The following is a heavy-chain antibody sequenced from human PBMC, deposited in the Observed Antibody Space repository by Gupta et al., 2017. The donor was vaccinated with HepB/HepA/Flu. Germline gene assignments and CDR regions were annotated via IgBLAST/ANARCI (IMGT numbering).Heavy chain of an antibody. Sequence: QVQLVHSGAEVKKPGASVKVSWKGSGYSCSNYDIHVVSQAPGQRLQWMGWINAGNGKTGYSQKYQGRVTITRDTSASTVYMELSSLTSEDTAVYYCARERTAATDPFDVWGQGTMVTVSS. CDR3: ARERTAATDPFDV. CDR1: GYSCSNYD. D-gene: IGHD6-25*01. V-gene: IGHV1-3*01. J-gene: IGHJ3*01. CDR2: INAGNGKT.